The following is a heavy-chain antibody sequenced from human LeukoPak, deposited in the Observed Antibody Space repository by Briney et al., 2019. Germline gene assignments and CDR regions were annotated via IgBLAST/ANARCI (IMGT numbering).Heavy chain of an antibody. V-gene: IGHV4-59*08. CDR1: GGSISSYY. Sequence: SETLSLTCTVSGGSISSYYWSWIRQPPGKGLEWIGYIYYSGSTNYNPSLKSRVTISVDTSKTQFSLKLSSVTAADTAVYYCAAQDIVVVPAVHWGYFDYWGQGTLVTVSS. D-gene: IGHD2-2*01. CDR2: IYYSGST. CDR3: AAQDIVVVPAVHWGYFDY. J-gene: IGHJ4*02.